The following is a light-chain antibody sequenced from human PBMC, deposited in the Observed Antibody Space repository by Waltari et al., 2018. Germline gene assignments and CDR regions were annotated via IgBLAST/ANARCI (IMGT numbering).Light chain of an antibody. V-gene: IGLV3-19*01. CDR2: GKN. CDR1: SPRSHY. CDR3: NSRDSSGQHLAV. Sequence: SSELTQDPAVSVALGKTVRDTSQGDSPRSHYASWYQQKPGQAPILVFYGKNSLPSGIPDRFSGSRSGSTASLTITGAQAEDEADYHCNSRDSSGQHLAVFGGGTKLTVL. J-gene: IGLJ3*02.